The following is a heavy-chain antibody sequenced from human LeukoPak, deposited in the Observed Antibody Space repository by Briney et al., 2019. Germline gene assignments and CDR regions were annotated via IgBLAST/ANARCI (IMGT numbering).Heavy chain of an antibody. D-gene: IGHD3-10*01. CDR2: INWNGGST. V-gene: IGHV3-20*04. J-gene: IGHJ6*01. Sequence: PGGSLSLSCAASGFTFDDSGMSWVRQAPGKGLEWVSGINWNGGSTGYADSVKGRFTISRDNAKNSLYLQMISLRAEETAFYYCARDRYGSGSSWYYYYYYGIVVRGQGTTLTVSS. CDR3: ARDRYGSGSSWYYYYYYGIVV. CDR1: GFTFDDSG.